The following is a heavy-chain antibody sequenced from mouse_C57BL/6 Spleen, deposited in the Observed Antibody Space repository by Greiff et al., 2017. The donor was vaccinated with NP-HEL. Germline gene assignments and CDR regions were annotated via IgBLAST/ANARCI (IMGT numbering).Heavy chain of an antibody. CDR1: GYTFTDYY. J-gene: IGHJ3*01. V-gene: IGHV1-76*01. CDR2: IYPGSGNT. Sequence: VKLQQSGAELVRPGASVKLSCKASGYTFTDYYINWVKQRPGQGLEWIARIYPGSGNTYYNEKFKGKATLTAEKSSSTAYMQLSSLTSEDSAVYFCARGARDDYAWFAYWGQGTLVTVSA. CDR3: ARGARDDYAWFAY. D-gene: IGHD2-4*01.